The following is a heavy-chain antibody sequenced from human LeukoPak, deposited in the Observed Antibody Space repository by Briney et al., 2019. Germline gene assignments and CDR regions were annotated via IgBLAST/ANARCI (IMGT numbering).Heavy chain of an antibody. CDR3: ARYCTFRTCSAANFDA. J-gene: IGHJ4*02. CDR1: GFTFSSYA. D-gene: IGHD2-8*01. V-gene: IGHV3-23*01. CDR2: ISGSGGST. Sequence: GGSLRLSCVVSGFTFSSYAMSWVRQAPGKGLEWVSGISGSGGSTYYADSVKGRFTISRDNTKNTLYLQMNSLRADDSAVYYCARYCTFRTCSAANFDAWGQGTLVTVSS.